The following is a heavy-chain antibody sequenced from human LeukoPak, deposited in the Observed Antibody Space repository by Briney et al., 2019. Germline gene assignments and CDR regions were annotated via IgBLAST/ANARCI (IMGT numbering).Heavy chain of an antibody. D-gene: IGHD5-12*01. V-gene: IGHV3-30-3*01. CDR2: ISYDGSNK. Sequence: GRSLRLSCAASGFTFSSYAMHWVRQAPGKGLEWVAVISYDGSNKYYADSVKGRFTISRDNSKNTLYLQMNSLRAEDTAVYYCAREGTRWLQFGYFDYWGQGTLVTVSS. CDR3: AREGTRWLQFGYFDY. CDR1: GFTFSSYA. J-gene: IGHJ4*02.